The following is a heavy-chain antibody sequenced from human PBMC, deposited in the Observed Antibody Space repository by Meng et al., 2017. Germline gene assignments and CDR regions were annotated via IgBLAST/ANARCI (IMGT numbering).Heavy chain of an antibody. D-gene: IGHD5-12*01. CDR1: GFSLSTSGVG. CDR2: IYWNDDK. J-gene: IGHJ4*02. CDR3: AHRRYGHSGYDLDY. V-gene: IGHV2-5*01. Sequence: SGPTLVKPTQTLTLTCTFSGFSLSTSGVGVGWIRQPPGKALEWLALIYWNDDKRYSPSLKRRLTITNDNSKNQVVLTMTNMDPVDTATYYCAHRRYGHSGYDLDYWGQGTLVTVSS.